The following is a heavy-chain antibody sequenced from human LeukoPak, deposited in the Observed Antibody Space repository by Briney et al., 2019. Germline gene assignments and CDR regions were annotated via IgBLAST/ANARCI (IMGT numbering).Heavy chain of an antibody. V-gene: IGHV3-30*03. Sequence: GGSLRLSCAASGFTFSSYGMHWVRQAPGKGLEWVAVISYDGSNKYYADSVKGRFTISRDNSKNTLYLQMNSLRAEDTAVYYCARVRGLYANGWYGEFDYWGQGTLVTVSA. J-gene: IGHJ4*02. CDR2: ISYDGSNK. D-gene: IGHD6-19*01. CDR1: GFTFSSYG. CDR3: ARVRGLYANGWYGEFDY.